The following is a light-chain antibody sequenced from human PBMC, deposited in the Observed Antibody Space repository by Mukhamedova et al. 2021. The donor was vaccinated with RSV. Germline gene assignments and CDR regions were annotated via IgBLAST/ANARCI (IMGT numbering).Light chain of an antibody. J-gene: IGKJ5*01. V-gene: IGKV3-20*01. Sequence: MGSQRVTSSYLAWYQQKPGQAPRLLIYGASSRATGIPDRVSGSWSGTDFTLTISRLEPEVFAVDSCQQYGISITFGQGTRLEIK. CDR1: QRVTSSY. CDR3: QQYGISIT. CDR2: GAS.